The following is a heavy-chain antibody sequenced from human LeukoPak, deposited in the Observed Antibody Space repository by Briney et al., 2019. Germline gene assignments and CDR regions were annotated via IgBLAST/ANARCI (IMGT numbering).Heavy chain of an antibody. Sequence: GGSLRLSCTASGITFSDYYMNWIRQAPRKGLEWLSFISRGGSPIYYADSVKGRFTISRDNAKNSLYLQMNSLRVEDTAMYYCVITAGPPTDHWGQGALVTASS. V-gene: IGHV3-11*04. CDR2: ISRGGSPI. CDR3: VITAGPPTDH. CDR1: GITFSDYY. J-gene: IGHJ4*01. D-gene: IGHD1-14*01.